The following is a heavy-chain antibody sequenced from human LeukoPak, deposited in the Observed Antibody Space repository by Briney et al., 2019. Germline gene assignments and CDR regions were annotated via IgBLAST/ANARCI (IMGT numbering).Heavy chain of an antibody. J-gene: IGHJ4*02. CDR1: GGSISSSTYY. Sequence: SETLSLTCTVSGGSISSSTYYWGWIRQPPGKGLEWIGSIYYSGSTYYNASLKSRVTISADTSKNQFSLKLSSVTAADTAVYYCARHTGGWSPFDYWGQGTLVTVSS. V-gene: IGHV4-39*01. D-gene: IGHD6-19*01. CDR3: ARHTGGWSPFDY. CDR2: IYYSGST.